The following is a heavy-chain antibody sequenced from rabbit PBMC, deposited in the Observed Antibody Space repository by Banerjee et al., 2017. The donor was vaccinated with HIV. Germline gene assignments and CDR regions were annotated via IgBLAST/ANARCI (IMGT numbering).Heavy chain of an antibody. D-gene: IGHD7-1*01. V-gene: IGHV1S45*01. CDR2: IYAGSTGTT. J-gene: IGHJ4*01. CDR3: ARTDYWDYAGYAGYGYLFNL. CDR1: GFSFSSGYY. Sequence: QEQLKETGGGLVQPEGSLTLTCTASGFSFSSGYYMCWVRQAPGKGLEWIACIYAGSTGTTHYASWAKGRFTISKTSSTTVTLQMTSLTAADTATYFCARTDYWDYAGYAGYGYLFNLWGPGTLVTVS.